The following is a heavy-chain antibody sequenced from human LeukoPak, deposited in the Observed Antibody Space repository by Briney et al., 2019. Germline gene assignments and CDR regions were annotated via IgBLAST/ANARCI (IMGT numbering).Heavy chain of an antibody. V-gene: IGHV3-21*01. CDR3: ARDPSHFDRYDMDV. J-gene: IGHJ6*02. CDR2: ISSSSSYI. D-gene: IGHD3-9*01. Sequence: KSGGSLRLSCAASGFTFSSYSMNWVRQAPGKGLEWVSSISSSSSYIYYADSVKGRFTISRDNAKNSLYLQMNSLRAEDTAVNYCARDPSHFDRYDMDVWGQGTTVTVSS. CDR1: GFTFSSYS.